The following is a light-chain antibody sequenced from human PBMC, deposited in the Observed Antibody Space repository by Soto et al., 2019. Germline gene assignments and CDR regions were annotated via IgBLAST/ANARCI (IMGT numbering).Light chain of an antibody. CDR2: GPS. J-gene: IGKJ1*01. Sequence: EIVVTQSPATLSVSPGERATLTCRASQSVSNNLAWYQQKPGQAPRLLIYGPSTRASGIPARFSGSGYGREFTLTISSLQSEDYGVYYCHQYNDWPPAFGQGTKV. V-gene: IGKV3-15*01. CDR1: QSVSNN. CDR3: HQYNDWPPA.